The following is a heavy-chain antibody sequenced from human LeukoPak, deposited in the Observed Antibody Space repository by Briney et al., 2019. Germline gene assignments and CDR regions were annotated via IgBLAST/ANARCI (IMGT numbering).Heavy chain of an antibody. Sequence: SETLSFACAVYGGSFSGHYWSCIRQPPGKGLEWIGEINHSGSTNYNPSLKSRVTISVDTSKNQFSLKLSSVTAADTAVYYCARAPGITMILVWGQGTLVTVSS. CDR2: INHSGST. V-gene: IGHV4-34*01. CDR1: GGSFSGHY. D-gene: IGHD3-22*01. CDR3: ARAPGITMILV. J-gene: IGHJ4*02.